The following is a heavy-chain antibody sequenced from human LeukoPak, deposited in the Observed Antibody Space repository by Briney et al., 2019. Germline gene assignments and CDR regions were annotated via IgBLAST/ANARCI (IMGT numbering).Heavy chain of an antibody. V-gene: IGHV3-30*18. D-gene: IGHD3-16*02. Sequence: SGGSLRLSCAASGCTFSSYGMHWVRQAPGKGLEWVAVISYDGGNKYYADSVKGRFTISRDNSKNTLYLQMNSLRAEDTAVYYCAKSRVWGSYRLDYWGQGTLVTVSS. CDR3: AKSRVWGSYRLDY. CDR1: GCTFSSYG. J-gene: IGHJ4*02. CDR2: ISYDGGNK.